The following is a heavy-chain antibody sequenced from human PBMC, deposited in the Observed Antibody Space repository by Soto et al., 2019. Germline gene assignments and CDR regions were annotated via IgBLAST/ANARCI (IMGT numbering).Heavy chain of an antibody. D-gene: IGHD2-2*01. CDR2: IKSKTDGGTT. J-gene: IGHJ5*02. CDR1: GFTFSNAW. CDR3: TTEGSYCSSPSCYVRFRRTGPYNWFDP. V-gene: IGHV3-15*01. Sequence: EVQLVESGGGLVKPGGSLRLSCAASGFTFSNAWMSWVRQAPGKGLEWVGRIKSKTDGGTTDYAAPVKGRFTISRDDSKNTLYLQMNSLKTEDTAVYYCTTEGSYCSSPSCYVRFRRTGPYNWFDPWGEGTLVTVSS.